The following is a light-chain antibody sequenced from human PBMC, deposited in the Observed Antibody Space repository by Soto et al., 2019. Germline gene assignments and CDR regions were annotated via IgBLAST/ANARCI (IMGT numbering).Light chain of an antibody. CDR1: QSFSSSY. CDR3: QQYGSSHLIT. CDR2: GAS. J-gene: IGKJ5*01. Sequence: DIVLTQSPGNLCLSPGERATLXCRASQSFSSSYLAWHQRKPCQAPTLLXXGASSRATGIQERFSGSGSGRDSTLNISRLEPEDFAVYYCQQYGSSHLITFGQGTRLEIK. V-gene: IGKV3-20*01.